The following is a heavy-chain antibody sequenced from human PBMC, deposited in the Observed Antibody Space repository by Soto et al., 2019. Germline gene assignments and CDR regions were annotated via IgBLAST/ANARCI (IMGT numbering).Heavy chain of an antibody. J-gene: IGHJ5*02. Sequence: ASVKVSCKASGYTFTSYAMHWVRQAPGQRLEWMGWTNAGNGNTKYSQKFQGRVTITRDTSASTAYMELSSLRSEDTAVYYCARGGGWYVWFDPWGQGTLVTVSS. CDR2: TNAGNGNT. CDR3: ARGGGWYVWFDP. V-gene: IGHV1-3*01. CDR1: GYTFTSYA. D-gene: IGHD6-19*01.